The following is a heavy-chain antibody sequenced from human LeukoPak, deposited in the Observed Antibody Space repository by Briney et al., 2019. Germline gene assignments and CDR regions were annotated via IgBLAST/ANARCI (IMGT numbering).Heavy chain of an antibody. CDR2: IYYSGST. CDR3: ARDPSGYFNY. Sequence: PSETLSLTCTVSGGSVSSGSSYWSWIRQPPGKGLEWIGYIYYSGSTNYNPSLKSRVTISVDTSKNQFSLKLSSVTAADTAVYYCARDPSGYFNYWGQGTLVTVSS. J-gene: IGHJ4*02. V-gene: IGHV4-61*01. D-gene: IGHD3-22*01. CDR1: GGSVSSGSSY.